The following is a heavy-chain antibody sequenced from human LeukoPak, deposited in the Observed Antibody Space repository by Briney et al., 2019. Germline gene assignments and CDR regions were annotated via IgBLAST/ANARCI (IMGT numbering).Heavy chain of an antibody. CDR3: ARDSSYGSGSYYPYNYGMDV. V-gene: IGHV3-11*01. CDR2: ISSSGSTI. Sequence: GGSLRLSCAASGFTFSDYYMSWIRQAPGKGLEWVSYISSSGSTIYYADSVKGRFTISRDNAKNSLYLQMNSLRAEDTAVYYCARDSSYGSGSYYPYNYGMDVWGQGTTVTVSS. CDR1: GFTFSDYY. J-gene: IGHJ6*02. D-gene: IGHD3-10*01.